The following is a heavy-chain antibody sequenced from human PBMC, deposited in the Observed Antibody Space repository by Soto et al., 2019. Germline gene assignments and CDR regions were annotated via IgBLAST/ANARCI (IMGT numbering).Heavy chain of an antibody. CDR1: GYTFTSYG. J-gene: IGHJ6*02. CDR3: AREKRGYSYGYSQYYYYGMDV. CDR2: ISAYNGNT. D-gene: IGHD5-18*01. Sequence: ASVKVSCKASGYTFTSYGISWVRQAPGQGLEWMGWISAYNGNTNYAQKLQGRVTMTTDTSTSTAYMELRSLRSDDTAVYYCAREKRGYSYGYSQYYYYGMDVWGQGTTVTVSS. V-gene: IGHV1-18*01.